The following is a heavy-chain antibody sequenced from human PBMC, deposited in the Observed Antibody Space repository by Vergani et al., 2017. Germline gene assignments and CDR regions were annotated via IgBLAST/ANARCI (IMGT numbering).Heavy chain of an antibody. CDR2: INHSGST. D-gene: IGHD4-23*01. CDR1: GGSFSGYY. CDR3: ARGLVHTNKGGKRNRGVVDY. V-gene: IGHV4-34*01. Sequence: QVQLQQWGAGLLKPSETLSLTCAVYGGSFSGYYWSWIRQPPGKGLEWIGEINHSGSTNYNPSLKSRVTISVDTSKNQFSLKPSSVTAADTAVYYCARGLVHTNKGGKRNRGVVDYWGQGTLVTVSS. J-gene: IGHJ4*02.